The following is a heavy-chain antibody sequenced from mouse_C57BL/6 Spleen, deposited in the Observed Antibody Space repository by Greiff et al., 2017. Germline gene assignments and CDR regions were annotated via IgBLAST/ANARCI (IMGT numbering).Heavy chain of an antibody. CDR2: IYPGDGDT. CDR3: ARWGGVDY. V-gene: IGHV1-82*01. Sequence: QVQLQQSGPELVKPGASVKISCKASGYAFSSSWMNWVKQRPGKGLEWIGRIYPGDGDTNYNGKFKGQATPTADKSSSTAYMQLSSLTSEDSAVYFCARWGGVDYWGQGTTLTVSS. CDR1: GYAFSSSW. J-gene: IGHJ2*01.